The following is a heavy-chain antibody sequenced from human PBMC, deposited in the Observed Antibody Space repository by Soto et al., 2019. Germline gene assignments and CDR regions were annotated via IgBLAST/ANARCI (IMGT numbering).Heavy chain of an antibody. J-gene: IGHJ4*02. V-gene: IGHV4-34*01. Sequence: SETLSLTCAVYGGSFSGYYWTWIRQPPGKGLEWIGEITQSGSTNYNPSLKSRVTISVDTSKNQFSLNLDSVTAADTAVYYCARSSVRGWSYWGQGTLVTVSS. CDR2: ITQSGST. D-gene: IGHD3-10*02. CDR1: GGSFSGYY. CDR3: ARSSVRGWSY.